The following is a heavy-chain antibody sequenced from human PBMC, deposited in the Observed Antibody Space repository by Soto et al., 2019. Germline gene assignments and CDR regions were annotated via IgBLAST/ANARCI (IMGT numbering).Heavy chain of an antibody. CDR1: GGSISSGDYY. V-gene: IGHV4-30-4*01. CDR3: ARSRRSGIPRRNWFDP. J-gene: IGHJ5*02. CDR2: IYYSGST. D-gene: IGHD3-10*01. Sequence: SETLSLTCTVSGGSISSGDYYWSWIRQPPGKGLEWIGEIYYSGSTYYNPSLKSRVTISVDTSKNQFSLKLSSVTAADTAVYYCARSRRSGIPRRNWFDPWGQGTLVTVSS.